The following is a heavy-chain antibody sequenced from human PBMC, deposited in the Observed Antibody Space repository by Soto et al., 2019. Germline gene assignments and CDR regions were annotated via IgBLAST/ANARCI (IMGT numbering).Heavy chain of an antibody. J-gene: IGHJ6*02. CDR1: GYSFTSYW. CDR3: ARLSGCSSTSCYTHMDV. Sequence: GESLKISCKGSGYSFTSYWISWVRQMPGKGLEWMGRIDPSDSYTKYSPSFQGHVTISADKSISTAYLQWSSLKASDTAMYYCARLSGCSSTSCYTHMDVWGQGTTVTVSS. D-gene: IGHD2-2*02. V-gene: IGHV5-10-1*01. CDR2: IDPSDSYT.